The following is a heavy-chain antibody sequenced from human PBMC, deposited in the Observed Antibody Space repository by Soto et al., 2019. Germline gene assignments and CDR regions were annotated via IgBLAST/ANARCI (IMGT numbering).Heavy chain of an antibody. CDR3: ASSPGSLAGDY. J-gene: IGHJ4*02. CDR1: SDSISSSTW. CDR2: IFHSGST. D-gene: IGHD2-15*01. Sequence: QVQLQESGPGLVKPSGTLSLTCAVSSDSISSSTWWSWVRQPPGRGLEWIGEIFHSGSTNYNPSLMSRVTISLGKSKNQFSLNLTSVTAADTAVYYCASSPGSLAGDYWGQGILVSVTS. V-gene: IGHV4-4*02.